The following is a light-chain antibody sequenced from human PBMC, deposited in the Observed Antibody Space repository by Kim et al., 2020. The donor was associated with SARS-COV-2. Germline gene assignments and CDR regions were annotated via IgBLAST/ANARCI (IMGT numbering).Light chain of an antibody. Sequence: QSVLTQPASVSGSPGQSITISCTGTSSDVGAYNYVSWYQQHPGKAPTLIIYEVSNRPSGVSNRFSGSKSGNTASLTISGLQAEDEADYYCSAYTISTPGYVFGTGTKVTVL. J-gene: IGLJ1*01. CDR3: SAYTISTPGYV. CDR2: EVS. CDR1: SSDVGAYNY. V-gene: IGLV2-14*01.